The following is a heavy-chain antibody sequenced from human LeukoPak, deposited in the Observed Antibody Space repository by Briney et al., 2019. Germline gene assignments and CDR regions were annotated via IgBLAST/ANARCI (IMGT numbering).Heavy chain of an antibody. V-gene: IGHV3-15*01. CDR3: TTEGIGYYYGSGSHSYYFDY. CDR1: GFTFSNAW. J-gene: IGHJ4*02. CDR2: IKSKTDGGTT. Sequence: AGGSLRLSCAASGFTFSNAWMSWVRQAPGKGLEWVGRIKSKTDGGTTDYAAPVKGRFTISRDDSKNTLYLQMNSLKTEDTAVYYCTTEGIGYYYGSGSHSYYFDYWGQGTLVTVSS. D-gene: IGHD3-10*01.